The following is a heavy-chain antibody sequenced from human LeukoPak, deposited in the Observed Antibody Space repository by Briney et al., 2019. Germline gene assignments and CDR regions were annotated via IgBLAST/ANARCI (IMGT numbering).Heavy chain of an antibody. CDR2: ISGSGGST. Sequence: GGSLRLSCAASGFTFSNYAMSWVRQAPGKGLECVSPISGSGGSTYYAVSVRGRFTVSRDNSKNTLFLQMDSLRAEDTAVYYCAKSPAGSSWPSIDYWGQGTLVTVSS. V-gene: IGHV3-23*01. J-gene: IGHJ4*02. D-gene: IGHD6-13*01. CDR3: AKSPAGSSWPSIDY. CDR1: GFTFSNYA.